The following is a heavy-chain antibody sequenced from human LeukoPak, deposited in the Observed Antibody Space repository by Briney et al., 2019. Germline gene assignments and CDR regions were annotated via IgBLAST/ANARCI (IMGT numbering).Heavy chain of an antibody. CDR3: VKDRGYSYGYDY. Sequence: GGSLRLSCAASGFTFSNYAMSWVRQAPGKGLEWVSAISTSGTSSYYADSVKGRLTISRDNSKNTLYMQMNSLRAEDTAMYYCVKDRGYSYGYDYWGQGTLVTVSS. D-gene: IGHD5-18*01. V-gene: IGHV3-23*01. CDR1: GFTFSNYA. J-gene: IGHJ4*02. CDR2: ISTSGTSS.